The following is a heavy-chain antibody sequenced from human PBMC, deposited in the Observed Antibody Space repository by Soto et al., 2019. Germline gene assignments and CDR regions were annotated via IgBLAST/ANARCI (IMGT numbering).Heavy chain of an antibody. V-gene: IGHV6-1*01. J-gene: IGHJ6*02. CDR2: TYYRSKWYN. D-gene: IGHD6-13*01. Sequence: PGQTLCLTCAFSGDIVASYSAAWNWIRQSPSRGLEWLGRTYYRSKWYNDYAVYVKSRITINPDTSKNQFSLHLNSVTPEDTAVYDCARDLGIAAAQGGMDVWGQGTTVTVSS. CDR1: GDIVASYSAA. CDR3: ARDLGIAAAQGGMDV.